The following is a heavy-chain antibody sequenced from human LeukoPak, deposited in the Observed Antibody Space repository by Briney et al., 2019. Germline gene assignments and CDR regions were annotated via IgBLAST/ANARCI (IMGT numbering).Heavy chain of an antibody. Sequence: SETLSLTCAVYGGSFSGYYWSWIRQPPGKGLEWIGEINHSGSTNYNPFLKSRVTISVDTSKNQFSLKLSSVTAADTAVYYCARGSTAVVVYLHWGQGTLVTVSS. V-gene: IGHV4-34*01. CDR3: ARGSTAVVVYLH. CDR1: GGSFSGYY. CDR2: INHSGST. J-gene: IGHJ1*01. D-gene: IGHD3-22*01.